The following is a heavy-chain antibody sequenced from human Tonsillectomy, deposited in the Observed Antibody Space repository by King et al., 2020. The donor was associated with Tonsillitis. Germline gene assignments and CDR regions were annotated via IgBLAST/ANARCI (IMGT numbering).Heavy chain of an antibody. CDR3: ARDIIRVGSTEYFHH. D-gene: IGHD1-26*01. CDR2: INVSGRDI. J-gene: IGHJ1*01. Sequence: VQLVESGGGLVKPGGSLRLSCAASVFTFSDYYMSGIRRAPGKGLEGLSYINVSGRDIHYAGSVRGRFTISRDNAKNSLFLEMNSLTDEHTAVYYCARDIIRVGSTEYFHHWGRGTLVTVSS. CDR1: VFTFSDYY. V-gene: IGHV3-11*01.